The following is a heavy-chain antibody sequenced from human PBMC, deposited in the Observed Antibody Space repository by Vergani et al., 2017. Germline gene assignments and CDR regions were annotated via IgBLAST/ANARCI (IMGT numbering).Heavy chain of an antibody. CDR1: GDSVISTDYH. CDR3: ASKRGACRAAYCHSYDF. J-gene: IGHJ4*02. Sequence: QVQPQESGPGLVKPSETLSLTCTVPGDSVISTDYHWGWIRQPPGKGLEWIGSMDYSGSTSYNPSLGSRISISFETPKNQFSLRLTSVTAADTAVYYCASKRGACRAAYCHSYDFWGPGTLVGVSS. CDR2: MDYSGST. V-gene: IGHV4-39*01. D-gene: IGHD2-15*01.